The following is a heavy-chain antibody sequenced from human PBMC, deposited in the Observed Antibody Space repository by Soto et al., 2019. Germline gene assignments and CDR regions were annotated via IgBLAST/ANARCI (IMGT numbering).Heavy chain of an antibody. CDR2: IYHSGST. D-gene: IGHD6-19*01. V-gene: IGHV4-39*01. CDR1: GGSISSSSHY. Sequence: SETLSLTCSVSGGSISSSSHYWAWIRQPPGKGLEWIGSIYHSGSTYYNTSLKSRLTISVDTSKNQFSLKLSSVTAADTAVYYCARLRDSSGWYDLDYWGQGTLVTAPQ. J-gene: IGHJ4*02. CDR3: ARLRDSSGWYDLDY.